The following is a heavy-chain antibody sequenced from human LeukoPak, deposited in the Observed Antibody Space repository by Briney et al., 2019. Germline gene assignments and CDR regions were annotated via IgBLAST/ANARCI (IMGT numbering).Heavy chain of an antibody. CDR2: INDSGRI. V-gene: IGHV4-34*01. CDR3: ARGLREFGYYYYHMDV. D-gene: IGHD3-10*01. Sequence: SETLSLTCAVYGGSFSGYYWSWIRQPPGKGLEWIGEINDSGRINYNPSLKSRVTISLDTSKNQFSLKLRSVTAADTAVYYCARGLREFGYYYYHMDVWDIGTTVTVSS. CDR1: GGSFSGYY. J-gene: IGHJ6*03.